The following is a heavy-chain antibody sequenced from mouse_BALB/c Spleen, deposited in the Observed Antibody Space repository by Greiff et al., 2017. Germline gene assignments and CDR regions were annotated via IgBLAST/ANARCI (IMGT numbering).Heavy chain of an antibody. D-gene: IGHD1-1*01. CDR3: VRQYLLSAMDY. CDR1: GFTFNTYA. J-gene: IGHJ4*01. CDR2: IRSKSNNYAT. Sequence: EVHLVESGGGLVQPKGSLKLSCAASGFTFNTYAMNWVRQAPGKGLEWVARIRSKSNNYATYYADSVKDRFTISRDDSQSMLYLQMNNLKTEDTAMYYCVRQYLLSAMDYWGQGTSVTVSS. V-gene: IGHV10-1*02.